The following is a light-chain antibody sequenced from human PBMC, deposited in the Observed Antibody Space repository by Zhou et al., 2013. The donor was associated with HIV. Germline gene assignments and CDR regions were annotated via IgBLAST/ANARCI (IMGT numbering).Light chain of an antibody. CDR1: QDINTW. CDR3: LQHNSTRT. CDR2: AAS. J-gene: IGKJ1*01. Sequence: DIQMTQSPSSVSASVGDRVTITCRASQDINTWLAWYQQKPGKAPKRLIYAASSLQSGVPSRFSGSGSGTEFTLTISSLQPEDFATYYCLQHNSTRTFGQGTKVEFK. V-gene: IGKV1-17*03.